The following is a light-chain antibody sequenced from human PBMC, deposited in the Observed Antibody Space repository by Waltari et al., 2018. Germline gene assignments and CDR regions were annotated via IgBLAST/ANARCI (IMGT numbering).Light chain of an antibody. CDR2: LGS. CDR3: MQALQTVYT. J-gene: IGKJ2*01. V-gene: IGKV2-28*01. Sequence: DIVMTQSPLSLAVTPGEPASISCRSSQSLLYSNGYTYLDWYQQKPGQSPQLLIYLGSTRASGVPDRFSGSGSGTDFTLKISRVEAEDVGVYYCMQALQTVYTFGQGTKLGI. CDR1: QSLLYSNGYTY.